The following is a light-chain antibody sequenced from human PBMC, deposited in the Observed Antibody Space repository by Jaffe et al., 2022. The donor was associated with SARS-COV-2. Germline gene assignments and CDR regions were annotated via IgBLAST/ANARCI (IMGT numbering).Light chain of an antibody. Sequence: DIQMTQSPPSLTASVGDGVTITCRASQSISSHLNWYQQKPGKAPKLLIYGASSLQSGVPSRFSGSGSGTDFTLSISSLQPEDFATYYCQQSYSSPPYTFGQGSKLEIK. J-gene: IGKJ2*01. CDR3: QQSYSSPPYT. CDR2: GAS. V-gene: IGKV1-39*01. CDR1: QSISSH.